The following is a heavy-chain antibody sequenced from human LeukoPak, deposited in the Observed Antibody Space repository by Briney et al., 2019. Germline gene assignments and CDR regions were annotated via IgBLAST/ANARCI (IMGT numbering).Heavy chain of an antibody. CDR2: MNPNSGNT. V-gene: IGHV1-8*01. Sequence: VSVKVSCKASGYTFTSYDINWVRQATGQGLEWMGWMNPNSGNTGYAQKFQGRVTMTRNTSTSTAYMELRSLRSDDTAVYYCARGGYSGYEPDYWGQGTLVTVSS. D-gene: IGHD5-12*01. J-gene: IGHJ4*02. CDR1: GYTFTSYD. CDR3: ARGGYSGYEPDY.